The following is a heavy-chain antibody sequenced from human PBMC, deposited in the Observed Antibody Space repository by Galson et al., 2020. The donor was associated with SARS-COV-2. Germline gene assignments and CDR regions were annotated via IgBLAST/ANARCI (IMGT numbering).Heavy chain of an antibody. D-gene: IGHD3-10*01. J-gene: IGHJ6*02. CDR1: GGSISSSDYY. CDR3: ARDLGFGEAYNGMDV. V-gene: IGHV4-31*03. Sequence: ASETLSLTCTVSGGSISSSDYYWSWIRQHPGKGLEWIRYIHYTGSTYYNPSLKSRITISVDTSKNQFSLRLSSLTAADTAVYYCARDLGFGEAYNGMDVWGQGTTVTVSS. CDR2: IHYTGST.